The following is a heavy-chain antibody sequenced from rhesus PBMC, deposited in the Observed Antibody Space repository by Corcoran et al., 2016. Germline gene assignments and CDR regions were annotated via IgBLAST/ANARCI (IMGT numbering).Heavy chain of an antibody. D-gene: IGHD4-29*01. CDR2: IYGSGSST. J-gene: IGHJ6*01. CDR3: ARDLRTYGLDS. V-gene: IGHV4S11*01. Sequence: QVQLQESGPGLVKPLETLSLTCAVSGGSISSNYWCWIRQPPGKGLEWIGYIYGSGSSTNYNPSLKSRVTLSVDTSKNQFSLKLSSVTAADTAVYYCARDLRTYGLDSWGQGVVVTVSS. CDR1: GGSISSNY.